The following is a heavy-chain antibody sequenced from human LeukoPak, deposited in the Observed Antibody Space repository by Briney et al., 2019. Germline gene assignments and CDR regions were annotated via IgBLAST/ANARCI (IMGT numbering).Heavy chain of an antibody. D-gene: IGHD2-21*02. V-gene: IGHV4-39*01. Sequence: PSETLSLTCTVSGGSISSGSYYWGWICQPPGKGLEWIASIYYSGSTYYNPSLKSRVTISVDTSKNQFSLKLSSVTAADTAVYYCAVYCGGDCYSGVNNWFDPWGQGTLVTVSS. CDR1: GGSISSGSYY. CDR2: IYYSGST. J-gene: IGHJ5*02. CDR3: AVYCGGDCYSGVNNWFDP.